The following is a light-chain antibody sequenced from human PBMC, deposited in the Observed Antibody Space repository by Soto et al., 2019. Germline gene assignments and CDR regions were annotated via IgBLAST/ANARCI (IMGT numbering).Light chain of an antibody. CDR1: QGIRND. V-gene: IGKV1-6*01. CDR2: GAS. Sequence: AIQMTQSPSSLSASVGDRVTITCRASQGIRNDLGWYQQKPGKAPKFLIYGASSLRSGVPSRFGGSGSGTDFTLTISSLQPEDFATYYCLQDFNYPYTFGQGTRLEVK. J-gene: IGKJ2*01. CDR3: LQDFNYPYT.